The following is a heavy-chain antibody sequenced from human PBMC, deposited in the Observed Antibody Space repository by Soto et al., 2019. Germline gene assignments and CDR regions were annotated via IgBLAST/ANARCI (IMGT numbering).Heavy chain of an antibody. V-gene: IGHV3-74*01. CDR1: GFTFSAYW. D-gene: IGHD3-22*01. J-gene: IGHJ4*02. CDR2: INSDGRKT. CDR3: ARDLCYDSGGY. Sequence: GSLRLSCAVSGFTFSAYWMHWVRQAPGKGLVWVSRINSDGRKTNYADSVKGRFTISRDNANNTLYLQMNSLRAEDTAIYYCARDLCYDSGGYWGQGTLVTVSS.